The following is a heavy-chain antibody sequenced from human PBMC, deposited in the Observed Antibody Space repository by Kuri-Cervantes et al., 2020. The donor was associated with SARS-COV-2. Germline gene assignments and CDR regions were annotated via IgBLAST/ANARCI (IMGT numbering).Heavy chain of an antibody. Sequence: SETLSLTCAVSGYSISSSNWWGWIRQPPGKGLEWIGYIYYSGSTNYNPSLKSRVTISVDTSKNQFSLKLSSVTAADTAVYYCARRPVTAYFDLWGRGTLVTVSS. CDR1: GYSISSSNW. J-gene: IGHJ2*01. CDR2: IYYSGST. CDR3: ARRPVTAYFDL. D-gene: IGHD2-21*02. V-gene: IGHV4-28*01.